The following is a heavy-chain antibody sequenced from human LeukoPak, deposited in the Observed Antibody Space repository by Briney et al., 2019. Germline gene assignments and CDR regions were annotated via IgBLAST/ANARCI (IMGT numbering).Heavy chain of an antibody. CDR1: GGSISSYY. CDR3: AGDRGYGMDV. V-gene: IGHV4-59*01. Sequence: SETLSLTCTVSGGSISSYYWSWIRQPPGKGLEWIGCIYYSGSTNYNPSLKSRVTISVDTSKNQFSLKLSSVTAADTAVYYCAGDRGYGMDVWGQGTTVTVSS. CDR2: IYYSGST. J-gene: IGHJ6*02.